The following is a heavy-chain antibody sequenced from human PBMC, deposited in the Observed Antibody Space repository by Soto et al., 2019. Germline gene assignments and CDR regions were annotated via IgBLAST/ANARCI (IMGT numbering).Heavy chain of an antibody. D-gene: IGHD3-22*01. CDR3: ATSSGYYLSYFDY. J-gene: IGHJ4*02. Sequence: GASVKVSCKTSGFTFTNSAVQWVRQARGQSLEWIGWIIVGSGQTKSAQKIQERLTITRDISTSTVYMELSSLRAEDTALYYCATSSGYYLSYFDYWGQGTLVTVSS. CDR1: GFTFTNSA. CDR2: IIVGSGQT. V-gene: IGHV1-58*01.